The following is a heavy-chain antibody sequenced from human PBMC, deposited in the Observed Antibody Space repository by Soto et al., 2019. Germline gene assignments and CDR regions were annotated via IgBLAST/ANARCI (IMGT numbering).Heavy chain of an antibody. D-gene: IGHD2-2*01. Sequence: QVQLVESGGGVVQPGRSLRLSCAASGFTFSNYAMNWVRQAPGKGLEWVALISYDGSNKYYADSVKGRFTISRDSSKNTLYLQMNSLRAGDTGVYYCGRCTRISCHLGSDYWGQGTLVTVSS. CDR2: ISYDGSNK. CDR3: GRCTRISCHLGSDY. CDR1: GFTFSNYA. J-gene: IGHJ4*02. V-gene: IGHV3-30-3*01.